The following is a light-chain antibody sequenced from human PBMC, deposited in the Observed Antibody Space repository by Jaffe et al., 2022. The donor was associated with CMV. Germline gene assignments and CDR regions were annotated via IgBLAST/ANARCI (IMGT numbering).Light chain of an antibody. CDR1: QSVSRY. J-gene: IGKJ2*01. CDR2: DAS. Sequence: EIVLTQSPVTLSLSPGERATLSCRASQSVSRYLTWYQQKPGQAPRLLIYDASNRATGIPARFSGSGSETDFTLTISSLEPEDFAVYYCQHRSNWFQTFGQGTKLEIK. CDR3: QHRSNWFQT. V-gene: IGKV3-11*01.